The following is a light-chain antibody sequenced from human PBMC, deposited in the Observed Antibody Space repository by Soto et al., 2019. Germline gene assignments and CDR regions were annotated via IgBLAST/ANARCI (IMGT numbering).Light chain of an antibody. CDR2: AAS. J-gene: IGKJ5*01. CDR3: QQYGSSPPIT. V-gene: IGKV3-20*01. CDR1: QSISRSY. Sequence: EIVLTQSPGTLSLSPGERATLSCRASQSISRSYLAWYQQKPGQAPRLLIYAASSRATGIPDRFSGSGSGTDFTLTIRRLEPEDSAVYYCQQYGSSPPITFGQGTRREIK.